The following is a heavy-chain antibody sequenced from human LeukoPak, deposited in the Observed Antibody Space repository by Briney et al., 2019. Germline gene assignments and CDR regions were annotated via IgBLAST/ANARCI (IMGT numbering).Heavy chain of an antibody. CDR2: IYYSGST. Sequence: SQTLSLTCTVSGGSISSGGYYWSWVRQHPGKGLEWIGYIYYSGSTYYNPSLKSRVTISVDTSKNQFSLKLSSVTAADTAVYYCARARDGPSWRSPWFDPWGQGTLVTVSS. D-gene: IGHD3-10*01. CDR3: ARARDGPSWRSPWFDP. CDR1: GGSISSGGYY. V-gene: IGHV4-31*03. J-gene: IGHJ5*02.